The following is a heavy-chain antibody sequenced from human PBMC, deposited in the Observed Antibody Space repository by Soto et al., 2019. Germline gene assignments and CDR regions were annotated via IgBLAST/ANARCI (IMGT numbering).Heavy chain of an antibody. J-gene: IGHJ3*02. V-gene: IGHV4-30-4*01. CDR3: ARVGLTPGAFDI. CDR2: IYYSGST. Sequence: LSLTCTVSGGSISSGDYYWSWIRQPPGKGLEWIGYIYYSGSTYYNPSLKSRVTISVDTSKNQFSLKLSSVTAADTAVYYCARVGLTPGAFDIWGQGTMVTVSS. CDR1: GGSISSGDYY. D-gene: IGHD3-16*01.